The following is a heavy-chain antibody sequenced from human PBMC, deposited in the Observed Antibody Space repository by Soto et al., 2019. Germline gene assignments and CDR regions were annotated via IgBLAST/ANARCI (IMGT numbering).Heavy chain of an antibody. V-gene: IGHV3-30-3*01. CDR1: GFTFSSYA. J-gene: IGHJ6*02. CDR3: ARAQSPYYDILTGLFRAYYYGMDV. D-gene: IGHD3-9*01. Sequence: PGGSLRLSCAASGFTFSSYAMHWVRQAPGKGLEWVAVISYDGSNKYYADSVKGRFTISRDNSKNTLYLQMNSLRAEDTAVYYCARAQSPYYDILTGLFRAYYYGMDVWGQGTTVTVSS. CDR2: ISYDGSNK.